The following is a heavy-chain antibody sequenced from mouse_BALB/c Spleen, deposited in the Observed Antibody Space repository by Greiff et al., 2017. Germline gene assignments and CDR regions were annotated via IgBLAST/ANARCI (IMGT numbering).Heavy chain of an antibody. V-gene: IGHV1-15*01. CDR2: IDPETGGT. Sequence: VKLVESGAELVRPGASVTLSCKASGYTFTDYEMHWVKQTPVHGLEWIGAIDPETGGTAYNQKFKGKATLTADKSSSTAYMELRSLTSEDSAVYYCTRRSFAYWGQGTLVTVSA. J-gene: IGHJ3*01. CDR3: TRRSFAY. CDR1: GYTFTDYE.